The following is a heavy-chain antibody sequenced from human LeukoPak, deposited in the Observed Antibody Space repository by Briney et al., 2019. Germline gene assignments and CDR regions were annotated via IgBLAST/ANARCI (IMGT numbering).Heavy chain of an antibody. V-gene: IGHV4-39*01. CDR3: ARLRYYYDSSGYPHGVYFDY. Sequence: SETLSLTCTVSGVSISSSSYYWGWFRQPPGKGLEWIGSIYYSGSTYYSPSLKGRVTISVDTSKNQFSLKLSSVTAADTAVYYCARLRYYYDSSGYPHGVYFDYWGQGTLVTVSS. CDR1: GVSISSSSYY. CDR2: IYYSGST. D-gene: IGHD3-22*01. J-gene: IGHJ4*02.